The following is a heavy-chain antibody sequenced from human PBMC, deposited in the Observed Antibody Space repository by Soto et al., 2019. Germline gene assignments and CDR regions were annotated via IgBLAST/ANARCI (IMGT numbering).Heavy chain of an antibody. D-gene: IGHD6-13*01. CDR2: ISSSGSTI. CDR3: ARALDSWHNWFDP. CDR1: GFTFSSYE. Sequence: GGSLRLSCAASGFTFSSYEMNWVRQAPGKGLEWVSYISSSGSTIYYADSVKGRFTISRDNAKNSLYLQMNSLRAEDTAVYYCARALDSWHNWFDPWGQGTLVTVSS. V-gene: IGHV3-48*03. J-gene: IGHJ5*02.